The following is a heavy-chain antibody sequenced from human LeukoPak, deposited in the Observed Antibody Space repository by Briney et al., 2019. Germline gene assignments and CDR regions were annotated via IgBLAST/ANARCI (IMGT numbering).Heavy chain of an antibody. V-gene: IGHV3-48*01. D-gene: IGHD6-19*01. CDR2: IRSTSSTI. CDR3: ARGEIAVADY. CDR1: GFTYSDHN. J-gene: IGHJ4*02. Sequence: PGGSLRLSCVASGFTYSDHNMNWVRQAPGKGLEWVSYIRSTSSTIYYADSVKGRFTISRDNSKNTLYLQMNSLRAEDTAVYYCARGEIAVADYWGQGTLVTVSS.